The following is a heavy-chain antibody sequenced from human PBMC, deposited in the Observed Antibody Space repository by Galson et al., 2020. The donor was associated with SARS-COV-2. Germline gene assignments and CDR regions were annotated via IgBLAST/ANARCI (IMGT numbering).Heavy chain of an antibody. D-gene: IGHD3-10*01. Sequence: GKGLEWVSSISTSSTYIYYADSVKGRFIISRDNAKNSLYLQMNSLRAEDTAVYYCVRRWSGEGYFDSWGQGTLVAVSS. V-gene: IGHV3-21*04. CDR3: VRRWSGEGYFDS. CDR2: ISTSSTYI. J-gene: IGHJ4*02.